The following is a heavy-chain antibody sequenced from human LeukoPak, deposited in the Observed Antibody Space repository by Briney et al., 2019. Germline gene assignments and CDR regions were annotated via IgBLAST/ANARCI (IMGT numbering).Heavy chain of an antibody. D-gene: IGHD3-3*01. CDR3: AREGMAIGFARFPIFNY. CDR2: IYYSGST. J-gene: IGHJ4*02. CDR1: GGSISSYY. Sequence: SETLSLTCTVSGGSISSYYCNWIRQPPGKGLEWIGDIYYSGSTNYNPSLKSRVTISVDTSKNQFSLRLTSVTAADTAVYYCAREGMAIGFARFPIFNYWGQGTLVTVSS. V-gene: IGHV4-59*01.